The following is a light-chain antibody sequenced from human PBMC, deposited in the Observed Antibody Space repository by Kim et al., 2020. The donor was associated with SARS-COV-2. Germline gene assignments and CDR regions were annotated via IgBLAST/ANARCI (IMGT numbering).Light chain of an antibody. V-gene: IGKV4-1*01. J-gene: IGKJ4*01. Sequence: ATIHCKSSQSVLYSSNNKNYLSWYQQKPGQPPKLLIYRASTRESGVPDRFSGSGSGTDFTLTISGLQAEDVAVYYCQQYYSTPLTFGGGTKVDIK. CDR2: RAS. CDR1: QSVLYSSNNKNY. CDR3: QQYYSTPLT.